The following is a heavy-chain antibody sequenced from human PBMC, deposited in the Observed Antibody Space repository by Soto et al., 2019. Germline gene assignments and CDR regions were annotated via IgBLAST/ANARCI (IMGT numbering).Heavy chain of an antibody. CDR3: ARHIVLMVYASYYMDV. J-gene: IGHJ6*03. V-gene: IGHV4-39*01. D-gene: IGHD2-8*01. CDR1: GGSISSSSYY. Sequence: ASETLSLTCTVSGGSISSSSYYWGWIRQPPGKGLEWIGSIYYSGSTYYNPSLKSRVTISVDTSKNQFSLKLSSVTAADTAVYYCARHIVLMVYASYYMDVWGKGTTVTVSS. CDR2: IYYSGST.